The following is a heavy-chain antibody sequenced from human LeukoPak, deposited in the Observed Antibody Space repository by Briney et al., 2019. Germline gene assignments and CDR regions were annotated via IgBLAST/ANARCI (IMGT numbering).Heavy chain of an antibody. V-gene: IGHV3-23*01. Sequence: GGSLRLSCAASGFTFSSYGMSWVRQAPGKGLEWVSAISGSGGSTYHADSVKGRFTISRDNSKNTLYLQMSSLRAEDTAVYYCAKDFFGYYGSGSYYVQRFFDYWGQGTLVTVSS. CDR2: ISGSGGST. CDR3: AKDFFGYYGSGSYYVQRFFDY. J-gene: IGHJ4*02. CDR1: GFTFSSYG. D-gene: IGHD3-10*01.